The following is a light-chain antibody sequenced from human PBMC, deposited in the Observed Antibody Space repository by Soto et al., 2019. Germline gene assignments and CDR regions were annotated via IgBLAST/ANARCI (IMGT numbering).Light chain of an antibody. V-gene: IGKV3-15*01. Sequence: EIVMTQSPGTLSVSLGERVTLSCRASQSVSRNLAWYQQRPGQVPRLLFYAASTRATDVPGTFSGSGSGTEFTLTMSSLQSEDFAVYYCQQFEKWPFTFGQGTKLEIK. J-gene: IGKJ2*01. CDR3: QQFEKWPFT. CDR1: QSVSRN. CDR2: AAS.